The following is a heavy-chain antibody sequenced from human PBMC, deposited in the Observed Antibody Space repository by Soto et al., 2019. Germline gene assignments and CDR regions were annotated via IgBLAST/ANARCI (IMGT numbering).Heavy chain of an antibody. V-gene: IGHV3-15*07. J-gene: IGHJ6*02. Sequence: EVQLVESGGGLVKPGGSLRLSCAASGFTFSNAWMNWVRQAPGKGLEWVGRIKSKTDGGTTDYAAPVKGRFTISRDDSKNTLYLQMNSLKTEDTAVYYCPTGEVGYWGMDVWGQGTTVTVSS. CDR3: PTGEVGYWGMDV. CDR1: GFTFSNAW. CDR2: IKSKTDGGTT.